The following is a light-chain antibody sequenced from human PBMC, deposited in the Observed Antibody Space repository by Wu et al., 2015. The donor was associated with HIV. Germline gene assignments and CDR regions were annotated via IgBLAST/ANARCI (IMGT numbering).Light chain of an antibody. CDR3: QQYKNWPPFT. V-gene: IGKV3-15*01. CDR1: QTIANK. J-gene: IGKJ5*01. CDR2: ETS. Sequence: RVMTQSPATLSVSPGERVTLSCRASQTIANKLAWYQQRPGQGPRLLIYETSTRATGIPARFSGRGSGTEFTLTISDMQSEDFAVYYCQQYKNWPPFTFGQGTRL.